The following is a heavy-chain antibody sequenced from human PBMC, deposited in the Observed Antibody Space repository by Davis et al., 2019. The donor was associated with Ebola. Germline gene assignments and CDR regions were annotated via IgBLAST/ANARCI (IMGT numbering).Heavy chain of an antibody. V-gene: IGHV3-64*04. CDR3: AILDTAMVTPGN. CDR2: ITNNGGST. CDR1: GFMFSSYA. J-gene: IGHJ4*02. Sequence: PGGSLRLSCSVSGFMFSSYAMHWVRQAPGKGLQYVSGITNNGGSTYYADSVKGRFTISRDNSKNTLYLQMNSLRAEDTAVYYCAILDTAMVTPGNWGQGTLVTVSS. D-gene: IGHD5-18*01.